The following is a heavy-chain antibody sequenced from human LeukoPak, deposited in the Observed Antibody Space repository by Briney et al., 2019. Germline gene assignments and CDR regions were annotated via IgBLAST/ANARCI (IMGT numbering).Heavy chain of an antibody. CDR3: ARLNFHYDILTGYRDPNYFDY. Sequence: KPSETLSLTCTVSGGSISSYYWSWIRQPPGKGLEWIGYIYYSGSTNYNPSLKSRVTISVDTSKNQFPLKLSSVTAADTAVYYCARLNFHYDILTGYRDPNYFDYWGQGTLVTVSS. V-gene: IGHV4-59*08. CDR2: IYYSGST. D-gene: IGHD3-9*01. J-gene: IGHJ4*02. CDR1: GGSISSYY.